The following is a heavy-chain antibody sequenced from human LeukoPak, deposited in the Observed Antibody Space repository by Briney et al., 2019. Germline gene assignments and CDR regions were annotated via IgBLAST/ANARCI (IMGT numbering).Heavy chain of an antibody. J-gene: IGHJ4*02. Sequence: GGSLRLSCAASGFTFSCCAMTWVRQAPGKGLEWVSAISSSGGSTYYADSVKGRFTISRDNSKNTLYVQMNSLRAEDTAVYYCAKEALMVYSNAYFDYWGQGTLVTVSS. CDR3: AKEALMVYSNAYFDY. V-gene: IGHV3-23*01. CDR1: GFTFSCCA. CDR2: ISSSGGST. D-gene: IGHD2-8*01.